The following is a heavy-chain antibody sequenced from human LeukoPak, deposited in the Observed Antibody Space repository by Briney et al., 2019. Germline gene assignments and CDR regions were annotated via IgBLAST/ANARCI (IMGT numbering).Heavy chain of an antibody. V-gene: IGHV3-30*18. CDR2: ISFDGSIE. J-gene: IGHJ3*01. CDR1: GFTLSNYG. CDR3: AKDSDIAVAGSDDALDV. Sequence: GKSLRLSCAASGFTLSNYGMHWVRQTPGKGLEWVALISFDGSIEYYADSVKGRFTISRDNSKNTLFLQMNSLRPEDTAIFYCAKDSDIAVAGSDDALDVWGQGTMVTVSS. D-gene: IGHD6-19*01.